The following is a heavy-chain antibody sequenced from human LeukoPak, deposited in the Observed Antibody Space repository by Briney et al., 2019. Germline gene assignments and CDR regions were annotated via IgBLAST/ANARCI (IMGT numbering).Heavy chain of an antibody. CDR2: ISFDGSNK. V-gene: IGHV3-30*09. CDR1: GFTFSSYA. Sequence: GGSLRLSCAASGFTFSSYAMHWVRQAPGKGLEWVAVISFDGSNKYYADSVKGRFAISRDNAKNTLYLQMNSLRPEDTAVYYCAREPRIIVVDYYFDYWGQGTLVTVSS. D-gene: IGHD3-22*01. J-gene: IGHJ4*02. CDR3: AREPRIIVVDYYFDY.